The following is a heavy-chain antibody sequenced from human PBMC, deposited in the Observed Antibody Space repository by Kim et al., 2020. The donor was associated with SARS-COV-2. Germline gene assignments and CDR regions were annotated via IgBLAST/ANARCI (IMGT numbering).Heavy chain of an antibody. CDR1: GGSLSGDY. V-gene: IGHV4-34*01. CDR3: ARIANSNIQEGFDY. CDR2: INHSGST. J-gene: IGHJ4*02. Sequence: SETLSLTCAVFGGSLSGDYWSWLRQSPGEGLEWIGEINHSGSTKYNPSVGSRVTISVDTAKNQFSLKTSSVTAADTAVYYCARIANSNIQEGFDYWGQGTLVTVSS. D-gene: IGHD4-4*01.